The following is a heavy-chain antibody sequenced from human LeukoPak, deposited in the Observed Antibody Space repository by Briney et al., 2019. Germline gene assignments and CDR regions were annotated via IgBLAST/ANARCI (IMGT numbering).Heavy chain of an antibody. CDR2: IYTSRSK. CDR3: ARESDQRRMYYYYYYMDV. Sequence: SETLSLTCTASGGSISSYYWSWIRQAAGKGLEWMGSIYTSRSKNYNHASESRFTMSVDTSKNQFSLQLISVTAADTAVYYCARESDQRRMYYYYYYMDVRGKGTTVTVS. J-gene: IGHJ6*03. D-gene: IGHD6-25*01. CDR1: GGSISSYY. V-gene: IGHV4-4*07.